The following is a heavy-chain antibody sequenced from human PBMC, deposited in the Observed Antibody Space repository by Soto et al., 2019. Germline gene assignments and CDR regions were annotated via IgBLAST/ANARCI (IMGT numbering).Heavy chain of an antibody. CDR3: ARGFSNSVTTRFDS. Sequence: VHLQQWGAGLLRPSETLSLTCTVSGESFGAYYWSWIRQSPGKGLEWIGEVYHSGDTKYNPSLKSRVTISEDSSKNQFSLRMTSMTAADTGVYYCARGFSNSVTTRFDSWGQGTLVTVSS. CDR2: VYHSGDT. J-gene: IGHJ4*02. V-gene: IGHV4-34*01. CDR1: GESFGAYY. D-gene: IGHD4-17*01.